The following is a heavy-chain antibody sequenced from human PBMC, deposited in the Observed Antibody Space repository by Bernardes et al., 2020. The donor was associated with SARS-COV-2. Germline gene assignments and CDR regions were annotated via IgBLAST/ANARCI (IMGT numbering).Heavy chain of an antibody. CDR3: ARADFSGWDPDYGLDV. J-gene: IGHJ6*02. D-gene: IGHD6-19*01. V-gene: IGHV3-64*02. CDR1: GFTFNSHA. CDR2: ISSGGVST. Sequence: GGSLRLFCIASGFTFNSHAMHWVRQAPGKGLKYVAGISSGGVSTTYADSVKGRVTISRDNFKNTLYLQMGSQRPEDTAVYYCARADFSGWDPDYGLDVWGQGTTVTVSS.